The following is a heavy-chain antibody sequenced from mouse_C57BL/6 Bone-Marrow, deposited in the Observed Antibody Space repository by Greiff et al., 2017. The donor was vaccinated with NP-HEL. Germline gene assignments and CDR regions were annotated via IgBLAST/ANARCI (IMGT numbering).Heavy chain of an antibody. CDR3: ARPGSSAWFAY. CDR2: INPSSGYT. Sequence: VKLMESGAELARPGASVKMSCKASGYTFTSYTMHWVKQRPGQGLEWIGYINPSSGYTKYNQKFKDKATLTADKSSSTAYMQLSSLTSEDSAVYYCARPGSSAWFAYWGQGTLVTVSA. J-gene: IGHJ3*01. CDR1: GYTFTSYT. V-gene: IGHV1-4*01. D-gene: IGHD6-1*01.